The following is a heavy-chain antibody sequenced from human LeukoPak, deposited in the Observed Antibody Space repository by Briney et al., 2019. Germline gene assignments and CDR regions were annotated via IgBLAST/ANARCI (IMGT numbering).Heavy chain of an antibody. V-gene: IGHV3-48*02. Sequence: DPGGSLRLSCAASGFTFSSYSMNWVRQAPGKGLEWVSHITASGTAMFYADSVKGRFTISRDNAKNSLYLQMNSLRDEDTAVYYCAREGTGYYDSSDYSRAQWGQGTLVTVSS. J-gene: IGHJ4*02. CDR2: ITASGTAM. CDR1: GFTFSSYS. D-gene: IGHD3-22*01. CDR3: AREGTGYYDSSDYSRAQ.